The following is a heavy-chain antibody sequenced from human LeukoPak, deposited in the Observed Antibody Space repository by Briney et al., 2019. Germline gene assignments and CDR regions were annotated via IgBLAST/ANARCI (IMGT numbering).Heavy chain of an antibody. CDR2: IYYSGST. Sequence: SETLSLTCTVSGGSISSYYWSWIRQPPGKGLEWIGYIYYSGSTNYNPSLKSRVTISVDTSKNQFSLKLSSVTAADTAVYYCARENLWFISLWGQGTLVTVSS. CDR3: ARENLWFISL. D-gene: IGHD3-10*01. J-gene: IGHJ4*02. CDR1: GGSISSYY. V-gene: IGHV4-59*01.